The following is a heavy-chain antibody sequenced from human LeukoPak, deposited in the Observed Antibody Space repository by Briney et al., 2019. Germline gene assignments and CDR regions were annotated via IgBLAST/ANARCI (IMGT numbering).Heavy chain of an antibody. CDR2: IRYDGSNK. V-gene: IGHV3-30*02. J-gene: IGHJ4*02. CDR1: GFTFSSYG. Sequence: PGGSLRLSCAASGFTFSSYGMHWVRQAPGKGLEWVAFIRYDGSNKYYADSVKGRFAISRDNSKNTLYLQMNSLRAEDTAVYYCAKDVLSTVTTYYFDYWGQETLVTVSS. CDR3: AKDVLSTVTTYYFDY. D-gene: IGHD4-17*01.